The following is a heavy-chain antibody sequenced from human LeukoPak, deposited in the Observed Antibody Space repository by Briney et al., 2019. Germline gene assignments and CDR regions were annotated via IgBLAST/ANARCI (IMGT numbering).Heavy chain of an antibody. CDR1: GGSISSGDYY. Sequence: SETLSLTCTVSGGSISSGDYYWSWLRQPPGTGLEWIGYIYYSGSTYYNPSLKSRVTISVDTSKNQFSLKLSSVTAADTAVYYCARQYSGYDPLDYWGQGTLVTVSS. CDR2: IYYSGST. CDR3: ARQYSGYDPLDY. J-gene: IGHJ4*02. D-gene: IGHD5-12*01. V-gene: IGHV4-30-4*01.